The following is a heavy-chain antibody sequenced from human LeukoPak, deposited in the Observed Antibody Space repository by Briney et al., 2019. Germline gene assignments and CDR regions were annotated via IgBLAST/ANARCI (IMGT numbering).Heavy chain of an antibody. D-gene: IGHD2-2*01. Sequence: SETLSLTCAVSGGSISSSNWWSWVRQPPGKGLEWIGYVYYSGGTHYNPSLKSRVTISVDTSKNQFSLQLSSVTAADTAVYYCAREYCSSTSCWRTGLDYWGQGTLVTVSS. CDR2: VYYSGGT. J-gene: IGHJ4*02. CDR1: GGSISSSNW. CDR3: AREYCSSTSCWRTGLDY. V-gene: IGHV4-4*02.